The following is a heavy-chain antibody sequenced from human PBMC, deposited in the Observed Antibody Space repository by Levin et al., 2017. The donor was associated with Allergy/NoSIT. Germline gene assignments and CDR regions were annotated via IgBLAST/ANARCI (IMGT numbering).Heavy chain of an antibody. J-gene: IGHJ4*02. CDR3: ARTVVFDS. V-gene: IGHV3-23*01. CDR1: GFTFSSFA. D-gene: IGHD4-23*01. CDR2: ISGSGGST. Sequence: GGSLRLSCAASGFTFSSFAMSWVRQAPGKGLEWVSSISGSGGSTYYADSVKGRFTISRDNSRTTLYLQMSSLRAEDTALYYCARTVVFDSWGQGTLVTVSS.